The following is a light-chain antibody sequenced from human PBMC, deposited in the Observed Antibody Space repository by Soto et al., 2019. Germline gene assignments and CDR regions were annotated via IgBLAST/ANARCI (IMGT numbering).Light chain of an antibody. J-gene: IGKJ1*01. CDR2: GAS. V-gene: IGKV3-20*01. Sequence: EIVLTQSPGTLSLSPRERATLSCRASQSVSNAYLAWYQHKVGQSPRLLIYGASNRAPGIPDRFSGSGSGTDFTLTISRLEPDDFAVYYCQQYAASPRTVGQGTQVDVK. CDR1: QSVSNAY. CDR3: QQYAASPRT.